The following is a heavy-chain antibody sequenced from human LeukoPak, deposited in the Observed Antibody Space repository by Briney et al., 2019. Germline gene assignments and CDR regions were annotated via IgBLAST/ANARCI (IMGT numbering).Heavy chain of an antibody. CDR1: GFTFSNYA. CDR2: ISGSRGST. J-gene: IGHJ6*03. CDR3: AKDRDYSTHYYYYYMDV. V-gene: IGHV3-23*01. Sequence: GGSLRLSCAASGFTFSNYAMSWVRQAPGKGLEWVSAISGSRGSTYYADSVKGRFTISRDNSKNTLYLQMNSLRAEDTAVYYCAKDRDYSTHYYYYYMDVWGKGTTVTVSS. D-gene: IGHD4-17*01.